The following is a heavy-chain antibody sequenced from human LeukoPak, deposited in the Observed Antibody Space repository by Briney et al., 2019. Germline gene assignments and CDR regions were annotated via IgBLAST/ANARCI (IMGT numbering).Heavy chain of an antibody. J-gene: IGHJ4*02. Sequence: ASVKVSCKASGGTFSSYSISWVRQAPGQGLEWMGWISAYNGNTIYAQKVKGRVTMTTDTSTNTAYMELRSLKSDDTAVYYCARASYCSGGSCYSDYWGQGTLVTVSS. CDR3: ARASYCSGGSCYSDY. CDR1: GGTFSSYS. D-gene: IGHD2-15*01. CDR2: ISAYNGNT. V-gene: IGHV1-18*01.